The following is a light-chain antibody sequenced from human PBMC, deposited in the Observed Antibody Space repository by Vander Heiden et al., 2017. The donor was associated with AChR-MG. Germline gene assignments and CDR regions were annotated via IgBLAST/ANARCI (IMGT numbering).Light chain of an antibody. CDR2: SNN. CDR3: ATWDDSLHGVV. Sequence: QSVLTQPPSASGTPGQRVTISCSGSSSNIGSNTVSWYQQLPGTAPKLLIYSNNQRPSGVPDRFSGSKSGTSASLDISGLQSEDEADYYCATWDDSLHGVVFGGGTKLTGL. CDR1: SSNIGSNT. V-gene: IGLV1-44*01. J-gene: IGLJ2*01.